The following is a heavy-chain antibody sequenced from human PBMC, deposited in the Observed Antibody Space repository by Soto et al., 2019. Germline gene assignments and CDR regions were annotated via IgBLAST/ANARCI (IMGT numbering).Heavy chain of an antibody. CDR1: GFTFDDYA. Sequence: GGSLRLSCAASGFTFDDYAMHWVRQVPGKALEWVSLISWDGENTFYADSVKGRFTISRDSSRNSLYLQMNGLRSEDSALYYCGKDFGLDGYSYYNDHWGEGALVTASS. CDR3: GKDFGLDGYSYYNDH. D-gene: IGHD3-22*01. CDR2: ISWDGENT. J-gene: IGHJ4*02. V-gene: IGHV3-43*01.